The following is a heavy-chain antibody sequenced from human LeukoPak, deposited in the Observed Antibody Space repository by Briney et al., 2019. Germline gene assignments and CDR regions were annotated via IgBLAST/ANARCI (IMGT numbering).Heavy chain of an antibody. D-gene: IGHD3-3*01. J-gene: IGHJ4*02. Sequence: GGSLRLSCAASEYTFNDYGMSWVRQAPGKGLEWVSTISGRGRSTYYADSVKGRFIISRDNSKNTLHLQMNSLRTEDTAVYYCAKSDWIGYSAFDYWGQGTLVTVSS. CDR3: AKSDWIGYSAFDY. CDR2: ISGRGRST. V-gene: IGHV3-23*01. CDR1: EYTFNDYG.